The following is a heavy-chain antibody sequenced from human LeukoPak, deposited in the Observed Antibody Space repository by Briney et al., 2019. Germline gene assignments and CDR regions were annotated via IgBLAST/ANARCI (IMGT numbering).Heavy chain of an antibody. CDR1: GGSFSGYY. J-gene: IGHJ4*02. CDR3: ARIKRGYDSSGYYYVQDY. D-gene: IGHD3-22*01. CDR2: INHSGST. Sequence: SETLSLTCAVYGGSFSGYYWSWVRQPPGKGLEWIGEINHSGSTNYNPSLKSRVTISVDTSKNQFSLKLSSVTAADTAVYYCARIKRGYDSSGYYYVQDYWGQGTLVTVSS. V-gene: IGHV4-34*01.